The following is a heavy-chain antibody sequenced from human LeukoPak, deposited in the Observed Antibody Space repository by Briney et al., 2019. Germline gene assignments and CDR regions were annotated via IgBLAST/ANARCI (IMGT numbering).Heavy chain of an antibody. V-gene: IGHV1-46*01. Sequence: ASVKVSCKASGSTFTSYYIHWMRQAPGQGLERMGIINISGGSTSYAQKFQGRVTMTRDMSTSIHYMELSSLRSEDTPVYYCARDMDIVVVPAANPFDYWGQGTLVTVSS. CDR1: GSTFTSYY. CDR3: ARDMDIVVVPAANPFDY. D-gene: IGHD2-2*03. J-gene: IGHJ4*02. CDR2: INISGGST.